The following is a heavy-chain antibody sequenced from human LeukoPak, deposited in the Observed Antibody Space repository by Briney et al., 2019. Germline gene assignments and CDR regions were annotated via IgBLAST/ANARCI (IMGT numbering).Heavy chain of an antibody. CDR3: ASAARLGAPGFDY. D-gene: IGHD3-16*01. Sequence: SETLSLTCVVYGGSFSGYYWSWIRQPPGKGLEWIGEINHSGSTNYNPSLKSRVTISVDTSKNQFSLKLSSVTAADTAVYYCASAARLGAPGFDYWGQGTLVTVSS. J-gene: IGHJ4*02. V-gene: IGHV4-34*01. CDR2: INHSGST. CDR1: GGSFSGYY.